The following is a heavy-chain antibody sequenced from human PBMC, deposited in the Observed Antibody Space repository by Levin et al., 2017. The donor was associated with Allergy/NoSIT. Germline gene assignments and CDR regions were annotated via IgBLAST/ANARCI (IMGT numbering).Heavy chain of an antibody. Sequence: GESLKISCKASGYTFTGYYMHWVRQAPGQGLEWMGWINPNSGGTHYAQKFQGRVTMTRDTSISTAYMELSRLRSDDTAGYYCASDPYCSGGSCYGADAFDIWGQGTMVTVSS. J-gene: IGHJ3*02. D-gene: IGHD2-15*01. CDR1: GYTFTGYY. V-gene: IGHV1-2*02. CDR3: ASDPYCSGGSCYGADAFDI. CDR2: INPNSGGT.